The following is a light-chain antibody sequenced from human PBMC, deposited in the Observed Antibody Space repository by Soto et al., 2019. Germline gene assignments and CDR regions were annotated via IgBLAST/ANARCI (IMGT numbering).Light chain of an antibody. Sequence: QAVVTQPPSVSAAPGQKVTISCSGSSSNIGINYVSWYQQLPGTAPRLLIYEDNKRPSGIPDRFSGSKSGTSATLGITGLQTGDEADYYCGTWDNSLNVVVFGGGTKLTVL. V-gene: IGLV1-51*02. CDR3: GTWDNSLNVVV. J-gene: IGLJ2*01. CDR1: SSNIGINY. CDR2: EDN.